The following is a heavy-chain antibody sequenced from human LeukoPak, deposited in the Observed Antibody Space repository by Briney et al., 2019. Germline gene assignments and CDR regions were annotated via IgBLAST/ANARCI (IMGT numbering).Heavy chain of an antibody. CDR3: AKDLRYSGSLREFDY. CDR2: ISKDGSNK. CDR1: GFXFSNYG. J-gene: IGHJ4*02. D-gene: IGHD1-26*01. V-gene: IGHV3-30*18. Sequence: GGSLRVSCAASGFXFSNYGVHWVRQAPGKGLEWVAVISKDGSNKYYADSVKGRFTISRDNSKNTLYLQMNSLRAEDTAVYYCAKDLRYSGSLREFDYWGQGTLVTVSS.